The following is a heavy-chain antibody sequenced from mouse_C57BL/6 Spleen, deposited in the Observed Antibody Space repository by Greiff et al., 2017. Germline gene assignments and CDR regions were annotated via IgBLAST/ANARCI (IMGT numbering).Heavy chain of an antibody. Sequence: VQLQQSGPELVKPGASVKISCKASGYAFSSSWMNWVKQRPGKGLEWIGRIYPGDGDTNYNGKFKGKATLTADKSSSTAYMQLSSQTSEDSAVYFGARSRDSNYAYYAMDYWGQGTSGTVSS. D-gene: IGHD2-5*01. V-gene: IGHV1-82*01. CDR2: IYPGDGDT. CDR1: GYAFSSSW. J-gene: IGHJ4*01. CDR3: ARSRDSNYAYYAMDY.